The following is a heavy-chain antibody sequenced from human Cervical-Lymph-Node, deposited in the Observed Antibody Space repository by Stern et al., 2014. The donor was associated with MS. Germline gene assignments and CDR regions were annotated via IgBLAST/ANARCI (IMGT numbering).Heavy chain of an antibody. J-gene: IGHJ4*02. V-gene: IGHV4-31*03. CDR1: GDSISSGSHY. Sequence: VQLVESGPGLVKPSQTLALTCTVSGDSISSGSHYWSWIRQHPGKGLEWIGYIYYSGGTSYNPSLKSRLTISVDTSKNQFYLILSSVTVADTAQYYCARQAVTTDYFDHWGQGTLVTVPS. CDR3: ARQAVTTDYFDH. CDR2: IYYSGGT. D-gene: IGHD4-17*01.